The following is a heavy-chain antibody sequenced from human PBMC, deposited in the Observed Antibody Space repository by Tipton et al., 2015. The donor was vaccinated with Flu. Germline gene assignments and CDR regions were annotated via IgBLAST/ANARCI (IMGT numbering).Heavy chain of an antibody. Sequence: SLRLSCAASGFTFSRYGMSWVRQAPGKGLEWVLGFSGSGGTTYFADSVKGRFTISRDYSKNMLFLQMNSLRAEDTAVYYCAKVIPELVAGLDYWGQGTLVNVSS. D-gene: IGHD6-19*01. CDR3: AKVIPELVAGLDY. J-gene: IGHJ4*02. CDR1: GFTFSRYG. CDR2: FSGSGGTT. V-gene: IGHV3-23*01.